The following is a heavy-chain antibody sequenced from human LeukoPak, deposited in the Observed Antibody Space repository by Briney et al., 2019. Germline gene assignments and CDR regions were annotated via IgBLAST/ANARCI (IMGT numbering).Heavy chain of an antibody. CDR2: IYHSGST. J-gene: IGHJ5*02. CDR3: ARVLCLGYCSSTSWGSGFDP. Sequence: SETLSLTCSVSGGSIRSYYWSWIRQPPEKGLEWIGYIYHSGSTDYNPSLKSRVTISLDTSKNQFSLKLSSVTAADTAVYYCARVLCLGYCSSTSWGSGFDPWGQGTLVTVSS. V-gene: IGHV4-59*01. D-gene: IGHD2-2*01. CDR1: GGSIRSYY.